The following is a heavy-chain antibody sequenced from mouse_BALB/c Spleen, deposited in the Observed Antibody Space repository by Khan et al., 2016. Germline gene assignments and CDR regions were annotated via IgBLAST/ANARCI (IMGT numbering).Heavy chain of an antibody. CDR1: GFDFSRYW. J-gene: IGHJ4*01. Sequence: EVKLLESGGGLVQPGGSLKLSCAASGFDFSRYWMSWVRQAPGKGLEWIGEINPDSTTINFTPSLQDKFIISRDNATNTLYLQMSNVKSEDTALYDCASLVWYSFYYAMDYWGQGTSVTVSS. D-gene: IGHD2-10*02. V-gene: IGHV4-1*02. CDR2: INPDSTTI. CDR3: ASLVWYSFYYAMDY.